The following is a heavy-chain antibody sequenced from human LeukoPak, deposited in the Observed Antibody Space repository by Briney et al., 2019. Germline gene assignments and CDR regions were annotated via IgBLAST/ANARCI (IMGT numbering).Heavy chain of an antibody. CDR3: AKVRGSGSYSNPILQGYYYYGMDV. CDR2: ISYDGSNK. J-gene: IGHJ6*02. D-gene: IGHD1-26*01. Sequence: GGSLRLSCAASGFTFSSYGMHWVRQAPGKGLEWVAVISYDGSNKYYADSVKGRFTISRDNSKNTLYLQMNSLRAEDTAVYYCAKVRGSGSYSNPILQGYYYYGMDVWGQGTTVTVSS. CDR1: GFTFSSYG. V-gene: IGHV3-30*18.